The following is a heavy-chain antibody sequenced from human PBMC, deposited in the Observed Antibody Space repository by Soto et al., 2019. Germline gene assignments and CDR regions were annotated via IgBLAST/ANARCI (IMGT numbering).Heavy chain of an antibody. CDR3: ARDFYSNYVYYGMDV. CDR2: ISSSGSTI. D-gene: IGHD4-4*01. Sequence: GGSLRLSCAASGFTFSSYEMNWVRQAPGKGLEWVSYISSSGSTIYYADSVKGRFTISRDNAKNSLYLQMNSLRAEDTAVYYCARDFYSNYVYYGMDVWGQGTTVTV. V-gene: IGHV3-48*03. CDR1: GFTFSSYE. J-gene: IGHJ6*02.